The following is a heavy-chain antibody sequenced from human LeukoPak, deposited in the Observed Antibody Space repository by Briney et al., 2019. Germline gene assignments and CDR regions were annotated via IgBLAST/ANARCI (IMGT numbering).Heavy chain of an antibody. CDR1: GYSISSGYY. D-gene: IGHD3-16*01. V-gene: IGHV4-38-2*02. CDR3: ARHTTHGDYNPNDY. J-gene: IGHJ4*02. CDR2: IYHSGST. Sequence: SETLSLTCTVSGYSISSGYYWGWIRQPPGKGLEWIGSIYHSGSTYYNPSLKSRVTISVDTSKNQFSLKLSSVTAADTAVYYCARHTTHGDYNPNDYWGQGTLVTVSS.